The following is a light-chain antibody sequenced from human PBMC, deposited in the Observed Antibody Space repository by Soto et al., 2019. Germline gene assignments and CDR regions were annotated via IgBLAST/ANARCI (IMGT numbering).Light chain of an antibody. J-gene: IGKJ4*01. Sequence: DIVLTQSPGTLSLSPGDRATLSCRASQSVSNNYLAWYQQKPGQSPRLLIYGASNRATGIPDRFSGSGSGTEFTLTISGLQSEDFATYYCQQYNNWPVTFGGGTKVDIK. CDR2: GAS. CDR3: QQYNNWPVT. CDR1: QSVSNN. V-gene: IGKV3D-15*01.